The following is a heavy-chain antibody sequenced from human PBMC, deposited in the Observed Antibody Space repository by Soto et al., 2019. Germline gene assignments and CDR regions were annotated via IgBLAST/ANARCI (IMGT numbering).Heavy chain of an antibody. Sequence: ASMKVSRKASGYPFRTFDIHLVRQAPGQGLEWMGWMNPNSGNTGYAPRFQGRVTMTRDTSSTTAFMELSSLTSEDTAVYYCAREEAKTPTITPFDSWGQGTLVTVSS. CDR3: AREEAKTPTITPFDS. J-gene: IGHJ4*02. V-gene: IGHV1-8*01. D-gene: IGHD3-3*01. CDR1: GYPFRTFD. CDR2: MNPNSGNT.